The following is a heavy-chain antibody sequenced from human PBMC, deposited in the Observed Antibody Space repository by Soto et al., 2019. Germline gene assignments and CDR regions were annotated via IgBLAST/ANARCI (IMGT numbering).Heavy chain of an antibody. Sequence: LSLTCTVSGGSISSSYWSWIRQPPGKGLEWIGYIYYSGSTNYNPSLKSRVTISVDKSKNQFSLKLSSVTAADTAVYYCARVSGSYYYGMDVWGQGTTVTVSS. D-gene: IGHD1-26*01. CDR2: IYYSGST. V-gene: IGHV4-59*12. J-gene: IGHJ6*02. CDR1: GGSISSSY. CDR3: ARVSGSYYYGMDV.